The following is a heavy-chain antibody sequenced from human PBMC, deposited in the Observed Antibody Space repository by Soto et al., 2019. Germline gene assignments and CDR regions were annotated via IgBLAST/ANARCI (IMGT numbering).Heavy chain of an antibody. D-gene: IGHD2-15*01. CDR1: GYTFTSYA. CDR2: INAGNGNT. J-gene: IGHJ4*02. CDR3: AREDCSGGSCYSPTPFDY. V-gene: IGHV1-3*01. Sequence: GASVKVSCKASGYTFTSYAMHWVRQAPGQRLEWMGWINAGNGNTKYSQKFQGRVTITRDTSASTAYMELSSLRSEDTAVYYCAREDCSGGSCYSPTPFDYWGQGTLVTVSS.